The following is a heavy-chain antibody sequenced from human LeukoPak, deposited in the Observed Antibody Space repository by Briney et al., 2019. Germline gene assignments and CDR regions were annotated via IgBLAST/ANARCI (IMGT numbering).Heavy chain of an antibody. J-gene: IGHJ4*02. CDR3: AREGLYNWNAKTDY. V-gene: IGHV1-18*01. D-gene: IGHD1-1*01. CDR2: ISAYNGST. Sequence: ASVKVSCKASGYTFTSYGISWVRQAPGQGLEWMGWISAYNGSTNYAQKLQGRVTMTTDTSTSTAYMELRSLRSDDTAVYYCAREGLYNWNAKTDYWGQGTLVTVSS. CDR1: GYTFTSYG.